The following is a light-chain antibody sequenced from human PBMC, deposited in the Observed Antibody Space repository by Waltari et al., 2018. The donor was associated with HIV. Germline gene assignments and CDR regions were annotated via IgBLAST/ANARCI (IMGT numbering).Light chain of an antibody. V-gene: IGLV2-14*01. J-gene: IGLJ3*02. CDR2: EVS. Sequence: QSALTQLASVPGSPGQSITISCTGISSDIGGFNSVSWYQHYPGKAPKLMIYEVSDRPSGVSFRFSGSKSGNTASLTISGLQAEDEGDYYCASYTSSNVVFGGGTKLTVL. CDR1: SSDIGGFNS. CDR3: ASYTSSNVV.